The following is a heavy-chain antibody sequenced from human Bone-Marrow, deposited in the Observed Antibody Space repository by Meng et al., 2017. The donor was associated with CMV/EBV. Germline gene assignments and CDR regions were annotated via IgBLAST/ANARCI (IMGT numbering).Heavy chain of an antibody. Sequence: SGYTFTSYGISWVRQAPGQGLEWMGGIIPIFGTANYAQKFQGRVTITTDESTSTAYMELSSLRSEDTAVYYCARHERFLEWFPRYDYWGQGTLVTVSS. CDR3: ARHERFLEWFPRYDY. CDR1: GYTFTSYG. CDR2: IIPIFGTA. D-gene: IGHD3-3*01. J-gene: IGHJ4*02. V-gene: IGHV1-69*05.